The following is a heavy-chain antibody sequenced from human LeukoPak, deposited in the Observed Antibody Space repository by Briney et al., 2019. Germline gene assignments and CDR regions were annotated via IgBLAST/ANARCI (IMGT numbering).Heavy chain of an antibody. V-gene: IGHV3-23*01. D-gene: IGHD1-14*01. CDR1: GFTFSSYA. CDR3: ASGVSVYYFDY. CDR2: ISGSGGST. J-gene: IGHJ4*02. Sequence: PGGSLRLSCAASGFTFSSYAMSWVRQAPGKGLEWVSAISGSGGSTYYADSVKGRFTISRDNPKNTLYLQMNSPRAEDTAVYYCASGVSVYYFDYWGQGTLVTVSS.